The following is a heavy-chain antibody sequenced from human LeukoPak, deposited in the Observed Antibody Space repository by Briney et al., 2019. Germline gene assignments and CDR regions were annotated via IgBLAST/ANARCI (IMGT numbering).Heavy chain of an antibody. V-gene: IGHV3-43*01. D-gene: IGHD1-1*01. J-gene: IGHJ4*02. Sequence: GGSLRLSCAASGFTFDDYTMHWVRQAPGKGLEWVSLISWDGGSTYYADSVKGRFTISRDNSKNSLYLQMNSLRTEDTALYYCAQLEGPGRWGQGTLVSVSS. CDR3: AQLEGPGR. CDR2: ISWDGGST. CDR1: GFTFDDYT.